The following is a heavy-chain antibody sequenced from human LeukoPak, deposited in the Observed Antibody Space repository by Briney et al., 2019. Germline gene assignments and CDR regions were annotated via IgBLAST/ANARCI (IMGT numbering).Heavy chain of an antibody. J-gene: IGHJ3*02. Sequence: PGGCLRLSCAASGFTFSSYSMNWVRQAPGKGLEWVSYISSSSSTIYYADSVKGRFTISRDNAKNSLYLQMNSLRAEDTAVYYCARDHSVRGNAFDIWGQGTMVTVSS. CDR2: ISSSSSTI. D-gene: IGHD3-10*01. CDR3: ARDHSVRGNAFDI. V-gene: IGHV3-48*04. CDR1: GFTFSSYS.